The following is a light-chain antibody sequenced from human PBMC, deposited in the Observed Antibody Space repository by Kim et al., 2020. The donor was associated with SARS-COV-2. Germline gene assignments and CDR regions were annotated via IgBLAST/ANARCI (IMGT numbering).Light chain of an antibody. CDR2: EVS. V-gene: IGLV2-8*01. J-gene: IGLJ2*01. CDR3: SSYAGSNNVV. Sequence: GQSVTISCTGTSSDVGGYNYVSWYQQHPGKAPKLMIYEVSKRPSGVPDRFSGSKSGNTASLTVSGLQAEDEAHYYCSSYAGSNNVVFGGGTQLTVL. CDR1: SSDVGGYNY.